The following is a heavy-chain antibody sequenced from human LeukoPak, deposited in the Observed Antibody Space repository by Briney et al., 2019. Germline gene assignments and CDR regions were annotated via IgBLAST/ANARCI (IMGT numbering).Heavy chain of an antibody. D-gene: IGHD1-7*01. CDR3: ARVYGNFRNYFDY. CDR2: LYYSGST. Sequence: SETLSLTCTVSGGSISSSNYYWGWIRQPPGKGLEWIGSLYYSGSTFYNPSLKSRVTISVDTSKDQFSLKLSSVTAADTAIYYCARVYGNFRNYFDYWGQGTLVTVSP. J-gene: IGHJ4*02. CDR1: GGSISSSNYY. V-gene: IGHV4-39*07.